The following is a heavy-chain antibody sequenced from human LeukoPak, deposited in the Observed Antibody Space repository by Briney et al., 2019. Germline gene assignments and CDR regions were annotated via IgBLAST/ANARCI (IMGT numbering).Heavy chain of an antibody. V-gene: IGHV1-2*02. J-gene: IGHJ6*03. CDR1: GYTFTGYY. CDR3: AGGGAAGSWYMGGYYYMDV. CDR2: INPNSGGT. Sequence: GASVKVSCKASGYTFTGYYMHWVRQAPGQGLEWMGWINPNSGGTNYAQKFQGRVTMTRDTSISTAYMELSRLRSGDTAVYYCAGGGAAGSWYMGGYYYMDVWGKGTTVTVSS. D-gene: IGHD6-13*01.